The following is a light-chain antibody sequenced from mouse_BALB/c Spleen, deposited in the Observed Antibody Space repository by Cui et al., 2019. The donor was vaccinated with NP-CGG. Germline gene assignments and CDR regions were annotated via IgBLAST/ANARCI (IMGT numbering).Light chain of an antibody. CDR1: TGAVTTSNY. CDR3: ALWYSNHWV. Sequence: QAVVTSASALTTSPGETVTLTCRSSTGAVTTSNYANWVQEKPDHLFTGLIGGTNNRAPGVPARFSGSLIGDKAALTITGAQTEDEAIYFCALWYSNHWVFGGGTKLTVL. CDR2: GTN. J-gene: IGLJ1*01. V-gene: IGLV1*01.